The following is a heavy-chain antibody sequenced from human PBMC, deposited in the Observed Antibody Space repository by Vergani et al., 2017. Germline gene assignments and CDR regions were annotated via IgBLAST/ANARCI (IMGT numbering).Heavy chain of an antibody. CDR3: ARDPYRYCSGGSCYSRYFQH. D-gene: IGHD2-15*01. V-gene: IGHV3-15*01. J-gene: IGHJ1*01. Sequence: VQLVESGGGLVKPGGSLRLSCAASGFTFSNAWMSWVRQAPGKGLEWVGRIKSKTDGGTTDYAAPVKGRFTISRDDSKNTLYLQMNSLRAEDTAVYYCARDPYRYCSGGSCYSRYFQHWGQGTLVTVSS. CDR2: IKSKTDGGTT. CDR1: GFTFSNAW.